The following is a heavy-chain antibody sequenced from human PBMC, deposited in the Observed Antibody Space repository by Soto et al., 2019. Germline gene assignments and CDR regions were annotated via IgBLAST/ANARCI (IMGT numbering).Heavy chain of an antibody. D-gene: IGHD1-26*01. CDR2: IDDSGVGT. V-gene: IGHV3-23*01. CDR1: GFTFSTYA. J-gene: IGHJ6*02. CDR3: VKGQSSTWSQTGGMDV. Sequence: EVQLLESGGGLVQPGGSLRLSCAASGFTFSTYAMTWVRQAPGKGLEWVSGIDDSGVGTYYADSVKGRLTISRDNSKNMLYLQLGSLRAEDTAVYYSVKGQSSTWSQTGGMDVWGQGTTVTVSS.